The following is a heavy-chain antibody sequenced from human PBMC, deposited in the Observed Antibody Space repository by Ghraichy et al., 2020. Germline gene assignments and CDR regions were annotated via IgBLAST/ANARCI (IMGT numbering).Heavy chain of an antibody. D-gene: IGHD1-1*01. Sequence: SETLSLTCAVYGGSFSGHYWSWIRQPPGKGLEWIGEINHSGITNYNPSLKSRVTILVDTSQNQLSLKLTSVTAADTAVYYCERNWYWYFDIWGRGTLVHVSS. CDR1: GGSFSGHY. CDR3: ERNWYWYFDI. CDR2: INHSGIT. V-gene: IGHV4-34*01. J-gene: IGHJ2*01.